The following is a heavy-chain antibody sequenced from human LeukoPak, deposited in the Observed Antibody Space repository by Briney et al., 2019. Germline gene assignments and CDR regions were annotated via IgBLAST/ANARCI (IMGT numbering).Heavy chain of an antibody. J-gene: IGHJ6*02. CDR2: IWYDGSNK. CDR1: GFTFSSYG. CDR3: ARSRGYSYGYYSYGMDV. V-gene: IGHV3-33*01. Sequence: GGSLRLSCAASGFTFSSYGMHWVRQAPGKGLEWVAVIWYDGSNKYYADSVKGRFTISRDNSKNTLYLQMNSLRAEDTAVYYCARSRGYSYGYYSYGMDVWGQGTTVTVSS. D-gene: IGHD5-18*01.